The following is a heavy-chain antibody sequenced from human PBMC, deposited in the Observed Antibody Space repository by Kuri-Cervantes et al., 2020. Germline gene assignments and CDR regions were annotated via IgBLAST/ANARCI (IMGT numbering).Heavy chain of an antibody. Sequence: GESLKISCAASGFTFSSYWMHWVRQAPGKGLVWVSRINSDGRSTSYADSVKGRFTISRDNAKNTVYLHMESLRAEDTAVYYCARDLDGKDYWGQGTLVTVSS. J-gene: IGHJ4*02. CDR2: INSDGRST. D-gene: IGHD3/OR15-3a*01. CDR1: GFTFSSYW. CDR3: ARDLDGKDY. V-gene: IGHV3-74*01.